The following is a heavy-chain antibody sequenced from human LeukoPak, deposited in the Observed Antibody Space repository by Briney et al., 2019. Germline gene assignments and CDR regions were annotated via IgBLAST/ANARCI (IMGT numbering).Heavy chain of an antibody. CDR1: GYTFTSYY. CDR2: INPSGGST. J-gene: IGHJ6*02. V-gene: IGHV1-46*01. CDR3: ARDEIGAGGYSYGPESEKNYGMDV. D-gene: IGHD5-18*01. Sequence: ASVKVSCKASGYTFTSYYTHWVRQAPGQGLEWMGIINPSGGSTSYAQKFQGRVTMTRDTSTSTVYMELSSLRSEDTAVYYCARDEIGAGGYSYGPESEKNYGMDVWGQGTTVTVSS.